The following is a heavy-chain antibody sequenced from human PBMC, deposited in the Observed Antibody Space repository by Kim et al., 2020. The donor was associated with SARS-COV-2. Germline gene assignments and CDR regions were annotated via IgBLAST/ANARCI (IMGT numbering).Heavy chain of an antibody. CDR1: GGSFSGYY. CDR3: ARGTWGSSSSRTLPFDP. D-gene: IGHD3-16*01. CDR2: INHSGST. V-gene: IGHV4-34*01. Sequence: SETLSLTCAVYGGSFSGYYWSWIRQPPGKGLEWIGEINHSGSTNYNPSLKSRVTISVDTSKNQFSLKLSSVTAADTAVYYCARGTWGSSSSRTLPFDPWGQGTLVTVSS. J-gene: IGHJ5*02.